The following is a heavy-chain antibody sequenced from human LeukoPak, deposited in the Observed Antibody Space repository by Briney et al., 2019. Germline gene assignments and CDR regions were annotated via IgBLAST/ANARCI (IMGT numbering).Heavy chain of an antibody. CDR1: GGSISSYY. J-gene: IGHJ6*03. Sequence: SETLSLTCTVSGGSISSYYWSWIRQPPGKEPEWIGYIYYSGSTNYNPSLKSRVTISVDTSKNQFSLKLSSVTAADTAVYYCARTTEGGYTYDYFYYYYMDVWGKGTTVTISS. CDR3: ARTTEGGYTYDYFYYYYMDV. V-gene: IGHV4-59*01. D-gene: IGHD5-18*01. CDR2: IYYSGST.